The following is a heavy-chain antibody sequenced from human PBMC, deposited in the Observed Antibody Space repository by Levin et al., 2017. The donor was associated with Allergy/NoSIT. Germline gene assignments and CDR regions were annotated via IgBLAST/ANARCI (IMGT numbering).Heavy chain of an antibody. J-gene: IGHJ4*02. CDR3: ARAGRVEGAARRHYFDD. CDR1: GGSISSSGYY. CDR2: IHYSGST. D-gene: IGHD6-6*01. V-gene: IGHV4-39*07. Sequence: SETLSLTCTVSGGSISSSGYYWGWIRQPPGKGLEWIGSIHYSGSTYYNPSLRSRITISVDTSKNQFSLKLSSVTAADTAIYYCARAGRVEGAARRHYFDDLGQGTLVTVSS.